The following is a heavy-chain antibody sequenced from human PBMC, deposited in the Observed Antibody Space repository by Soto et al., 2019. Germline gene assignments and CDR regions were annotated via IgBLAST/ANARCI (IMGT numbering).Heavy chain of an antibody. V-gene: IGHV3-23*01. CDR3: AKVRASYLSASYFYYGLDV. Sequence: PGESLKISCAASGFTFSHYVLSWVRQAPGRGLEWVSSISGSGSSVYLADSVRGRFTMSRDLSRNTVSLQTNRLRAEDTAIYYCAKVRASYLSASYFYYGLDVWGQGTTVTVSS. D-gene: IGHD3-10*01. J-gene: IGHJ6*02. CDR2: ISGSGSSV. CDR1: GFTFSHYV.